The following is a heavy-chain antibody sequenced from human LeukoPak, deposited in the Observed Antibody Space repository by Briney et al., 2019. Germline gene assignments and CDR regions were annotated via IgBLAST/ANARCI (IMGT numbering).Heavy chain of an antibody. J-gene: IGHJ4*02. V-gene: IGHV3-7*01. Sequence: GGSLRLSCAASGFTFSTYWMSWVRQPPGQGPEWVANIKHDGTERYSADSVKGRFTIPRDNAKNSLYLQMNSLSAEDTAVYYCARVGTAEGTLEDYWGQGTLVTVSS. D-gene: IGHD6-13*01. CDR2: IKHDGTER. CDR1: GFTFSTYW. CDR3: ARVGTAEGTLEDY.